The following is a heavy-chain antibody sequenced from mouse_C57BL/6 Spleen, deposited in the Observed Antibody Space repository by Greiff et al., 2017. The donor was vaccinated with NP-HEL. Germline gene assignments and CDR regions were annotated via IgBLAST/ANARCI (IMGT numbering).Heavy chain of an antibody. D-gene: IGHD1-1*01. CDR1: GYTFTSYW. V-gene: IGHV1-52*01. CDR3: AREGITTVVDFDY. J-gene: IGHJ2*01. CDR2: IDPSDSET. Sequence: QVQLQQPGAELVRPGSSVKLSCKASGYTFTSYWMHWVKQRPIQGLEWIGNIDPSDSETHYNQKFKDKATLTVYKSSSTSYMQLSMLTSEDSAVYYAAREGITTVVDFDYWGQGTTLTVSS.